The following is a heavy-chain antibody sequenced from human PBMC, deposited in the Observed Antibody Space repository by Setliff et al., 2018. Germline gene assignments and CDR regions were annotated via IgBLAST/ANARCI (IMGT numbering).Heavy chain of an antibody. CDR2: IQKSGGT. CDR1: GGSISSYY. CDR3: ARLSWDGVSCFSYNWFDM. V-gene: IGHV4-59*01. Sequence: SETLSLTCTVSGGSISSYYWSWIRQPPGKGLECIGYIQKSGGTNYNPSLKSRVTISVDTSTNQFSLKLRSVTAADTAVYYCARLSWDGVSCFSYNWFDMWGQGTLVTVSS. D-gene: IGHD2-8*01. J-gene: IGHJ5*02.